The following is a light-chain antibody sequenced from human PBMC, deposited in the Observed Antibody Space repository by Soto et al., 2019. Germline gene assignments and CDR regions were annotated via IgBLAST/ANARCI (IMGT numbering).Light chain of an antibody. CDR2: DVS. V-gene: IGLV2-14*01. Sequence: QSALTQPASVSGSPGQSITISCTGTSSDVGGYNYVSWYQQHPGKAPNLMIYDVSNRPSGVSNRFSGSKSGNTASLTISGLQAEDEADYYCSSYTISTLVVFGGGTKLTVL. J-gene: IGLJ2*01. CDR1: SSDVGGYNY. CDR3: SSYTISTLVV.